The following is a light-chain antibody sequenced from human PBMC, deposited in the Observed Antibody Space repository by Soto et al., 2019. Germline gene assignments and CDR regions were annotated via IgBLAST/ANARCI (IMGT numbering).Light chain of an antibody. Sequence: DIVMTQSPATLSVSQGERATLSCRASQRFSSSYLAWYQQKPGQAPRLLVYAASIRATDIPDRFSGSGSGTDFTLTISRLEPEDSALYYCQHYGETLWTFGEGTKGDIK. CDR2: AAS. J-gene: IGKJ1*01. V-gene: IGKV3-20*01. CDR3: QHYGETLWT. CDR1: QRFSSSY.